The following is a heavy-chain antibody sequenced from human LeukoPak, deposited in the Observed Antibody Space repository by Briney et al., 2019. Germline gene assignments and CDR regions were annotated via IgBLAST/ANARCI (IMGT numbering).Heavy chain of an antibody. CDR1: GFTFSNYN. CDR2: ISSSSSTI. J-gene: IGHJ6*03. CDR3: ARDCSSTTCYVDYYYYMDV. V-gene: IGHV3-48*01. Sequence: PGGSLRLSCADSGFTFSNYNMNWVRQAPGKGLEWVSSISSSSSTIYYTDSVKGRFTISRDNAKNSLYLQMNGLRAEDTAVYYCARDCSSTTCYVDYYYYMDVWGRGTTVTVSS. D-gene: IGHD2-2*01.